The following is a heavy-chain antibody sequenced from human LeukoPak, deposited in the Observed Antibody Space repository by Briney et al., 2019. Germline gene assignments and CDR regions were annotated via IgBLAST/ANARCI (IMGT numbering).Heavy chain of an antibody. V-gene: IGHV3-53*01. CDR1: GLTGSHNY. J-gene: IGHJ5*02. CDR3: IVFGDSNH. Sequence: GGSLRLSCATSGLTGSHNYVSWVRQAPGKGLEWVSAIHTSGDTCYADSVKGRFTISRDTSKNTLYLQINSLRVEDTAVYYCIVFGDSNHWGQGTLVTVSS. CDR2: IHTSGDT. D-gene: IGHD4-17*01.